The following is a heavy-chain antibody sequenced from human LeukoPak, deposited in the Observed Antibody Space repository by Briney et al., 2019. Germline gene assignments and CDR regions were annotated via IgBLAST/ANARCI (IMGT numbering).Heavy chain of an antibody. D-gene: IGHD5-18*01. J-gene: IGHJ4*02. Sequence: PSETLSLTCTVSGGSISSYCWSWIRQPPGKGLEWIGYIYYSGSTNYNPSLKSRVTISVDTSKNQFSLKLSSVTAADTAVYYCAREDDTAMFFDYWGQGTLVTVSS. CDR1: GGSISSYC. V-gene: IGHV4-59*01. CDR3: AREDDTAMFFDY. CDR2: IYYSGST.